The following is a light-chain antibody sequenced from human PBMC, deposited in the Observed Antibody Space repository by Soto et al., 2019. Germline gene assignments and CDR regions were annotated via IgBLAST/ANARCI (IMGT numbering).Light chain of an antibody. J-gene: IGKJ1*01. CDR2: KAS. V-gene: IGKV1-5*03. Sequence: DIQMTQSPSSLSASVGDRVTITCRASQNIIFYLNWYQHKPGKAPKLLIYKASRLQSGVPSRFRGSGSETEFTLTISSLQPDDFATYYCQQYNYYSRTFGQGTKVDLK. CDR1: QNIIFY. CDR3: QQYNYYSRT.